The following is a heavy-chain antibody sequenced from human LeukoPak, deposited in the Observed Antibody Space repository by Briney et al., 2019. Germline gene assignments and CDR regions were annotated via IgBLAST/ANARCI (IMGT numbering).Heavy chain of an antibody. D-gene: IGHD1-26*01. J-gene: IGHJ3*02. CDR3: ARLSGGSALRNDAFHI. CDR2: VYPDNSKT. CDR1: GYTFTSYW. V-gene: IGHV5-51*01. Sequence: GESLQISCKGAGYTFTSYWIAWVRQMPGKGLEWMGIVYPDNSKTIYSPSFQGQVTISADKSINTAYLQWSSLKASVTAIYYCARLSGGSALRNDAFHIWGQGTVVAVSS.